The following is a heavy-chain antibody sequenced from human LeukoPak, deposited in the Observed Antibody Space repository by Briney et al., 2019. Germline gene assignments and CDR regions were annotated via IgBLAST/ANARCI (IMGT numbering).Heavy chain of an antibody. Sequence: GGSLRLSCAGYGFTFHSYAMSWVRQAPGQGLEWVSTIGASGGTIYYADSVKGRFTISRDNSKNTLYLQMNSLRADDTAVYYCAKDPGRYCSSSSCYVSSFSGYFEYWGQGTLVTVSS. CDR3: AKDPGRYCSSSSCYVSSFSGYFEY. J-gene: IGHJ4*02. V-gene: IGHV3-23*01. D-gene: IGHD2-2*01. CDR2: IGASGGTI. CDR1: GFTFHSYA.